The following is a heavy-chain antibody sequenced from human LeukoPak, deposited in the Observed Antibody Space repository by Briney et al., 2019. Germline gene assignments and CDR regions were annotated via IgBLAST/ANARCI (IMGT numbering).Heavy chain of an antibody. CDR3: ARRARGVTAATEYFQH. V-gene: IGHV4-59*01. D-gene: IGHD2-21*02. Sequence: SETLSLTCTVSGGSISSYYWSWLRQPPGKGLEWIGYIYYSGSTNYNPSLKSRVTISVDTSKNQFSLKLSSVTAADTAVYYCARRARGVTAATEYFQHWGQGTLVTVSS. CDR2: IYYSGST. CDR1: GGSISSYY. J-gene: IGHJ1*01.